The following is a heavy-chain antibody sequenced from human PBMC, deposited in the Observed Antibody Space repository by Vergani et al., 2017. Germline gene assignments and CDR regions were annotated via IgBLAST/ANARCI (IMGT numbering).Heavy chain of an antibody. V-gene: IGHV4-34*01. Sequence: QVQLQQWGAGLLKPSDTLSLTCAVYGGSFSGYYWSWIRQPPGKGLEWFGEINHSGSTNYNPSLKSRVTISVDTSKNQFSLKLSAVTAADTAVYYCARGLRYYDSSGYLDAFDIWGQGTMVSVSS. D-gene: IGHD3-22*01. CDR1: GGSFSGYY. CDR3: ARGLRYYDSSGYLDAFDI. CDR2: INHSGST. J-gene: IGHJ3*02.